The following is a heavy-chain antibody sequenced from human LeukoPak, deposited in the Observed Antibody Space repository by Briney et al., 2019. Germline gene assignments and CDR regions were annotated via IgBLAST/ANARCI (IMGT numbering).Heavy chain of an antibody. CDR3: ARDGMGSSWYSYYFDY. CDR2: INWNGGST. V-gene: IGHV3-20*04. J-gene: IGHJ4*02. D-gene: IGHD6-13*01. CDR1: GFTFSSYW. Sequence: GGSLRLSCAASGFTFSSYWMSWVRQAPGKGLEWVSGINWNGGSTGYADSVKGRFTISRDNAKNSLYLQMNSLRAEDTALYYCARDGMGSSWYSYYFDYWGQGTLVTVSS.